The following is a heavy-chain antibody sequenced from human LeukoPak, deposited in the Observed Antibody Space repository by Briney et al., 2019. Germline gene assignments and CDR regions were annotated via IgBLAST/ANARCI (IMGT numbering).Heavy chain of an antibody. V-gene: IGHV3-23*01. CDR1: GFTFSSYA. CDR3: AKTLFDYYDSSGIPYYFDY. CDR2: ISGSGGST. Sequence: QPGGSLRLSCAASGFTFSSYAMSWVRQAPGKGLEWVSAISGSGGSTYYADSVKGRFTISRDNSKNTLYLQMNSLRAEDTAVYYCAKTLFDYYDSSGIPYYFDYWGQGTLVTVSS. J-gene: IGHJ4*02. D-gene: IGHD3-22*01.